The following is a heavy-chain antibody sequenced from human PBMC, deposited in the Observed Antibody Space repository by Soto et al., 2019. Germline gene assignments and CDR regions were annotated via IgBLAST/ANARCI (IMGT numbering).Heavy chain of an antibody. CDR2: IIPIFGTA. CDR3: VRDIPIGVVIMGYYYYGMDV. V-gene: IGHV1-69*12. D-gene: IGHD3-3*01. J-gene: IGHJ6*02. Sequence: QVQLVQSGAEVKKPGSSVKVSCKASGGTFSSYAISWVRQAPGQGLEWMGGIIPIFGTANYAQKFQGRVTITADESTSPAYLELSSLRSEDTAVYYCVRDIPIGVVIMGYYYYGMDVWGQGTTVTVSS. CDR1: GGTFSSYA.